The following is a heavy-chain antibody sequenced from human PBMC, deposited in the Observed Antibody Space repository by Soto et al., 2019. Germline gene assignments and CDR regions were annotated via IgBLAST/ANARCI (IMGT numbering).Heavy chain of an antibody. CDR3: ARLQVVAAGFYGMDV. J-gene: IGHJ6*02. CDR1: ASSLSTSGMC. D-gene: IGHD2-15*01. V-gene: IGHV2-70*20. CDR2: IDWHDDK. Sequence: SDPTLVNPTQRRTLTWSFSASSLSTSGMCGVWGLQLPGKSLEWLALIDWHDDKYYRTSLKTRLTISKDTYKNHVVLTMSNMDPVDKATYYCARLQVVAAGFYGMDVWGQGDTV.